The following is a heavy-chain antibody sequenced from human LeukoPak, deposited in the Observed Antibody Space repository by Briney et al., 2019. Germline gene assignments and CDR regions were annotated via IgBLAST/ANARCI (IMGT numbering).Heavy chain of an antibody. CDR2: ISGSGGST. CDR3: AKALVLLRFDP. CDR1: GFTFSSYA. Sequence: GGSLRLSCAASGFTFSSYAMSWVRQAPGKGLEWVSAISGSGGSTYYADSVKGRFTISRDSSKNTLYLQMNSLGAEDTAVYYCAKALVLLRFDPWGQGTLVTVSS. D-gene: IGHD3-10*01. J-gene: IGHJ5*02. V-gene: IGHV3-23*01.